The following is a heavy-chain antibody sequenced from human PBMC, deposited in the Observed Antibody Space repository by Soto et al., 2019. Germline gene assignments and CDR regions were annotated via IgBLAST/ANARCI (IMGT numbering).Heavy chain of an antibody. CDR3: VTGPTFYYAY. CDR1: GFTFSDYY. CDR2: ISSSSSYT. V-gene: IGHV3-11*06. Sequence: GGSLRLSCAASGFTFSDYYMSWIRQAPGKGLEYASYISSSSSYTNYADSVKGRFTISIDNSKNTLYLQMNSLRPEDTAVYYCVTGPTFYYAYWGQGTLVTVSS. J-gene: IGHJ4*02. D-gene: IGHD3-10*01.